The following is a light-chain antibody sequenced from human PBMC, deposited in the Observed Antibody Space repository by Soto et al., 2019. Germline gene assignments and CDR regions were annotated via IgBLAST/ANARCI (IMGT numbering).Light chain of an antibody. CDR1: TGTVTTGHA. Sequence: QAVVTQEPSLTVSPGGTVTLTCGSITGTVTTGHAPYWFQQKPGQAPRTLIYETTNRHSWTPARFSGSRLGGKAALTLSGAQPEDEAEYYCLLSYSGARVFGGGTKLTVL. CDR3: LLSYSGARV. V-gene: IGLV7-46*01. J-gene: IGLJ2*01. CDR2: ETT.